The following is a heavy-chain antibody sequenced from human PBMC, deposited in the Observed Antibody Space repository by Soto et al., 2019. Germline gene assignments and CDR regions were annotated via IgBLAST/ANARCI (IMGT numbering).Heavy chain of an antibody. V-gene: IGHV4-34*01. CDR3: ARTRYDFWSGNWFDP. J-gene: IGHJ5*02. D-gene: IGHD3-3*01. Sequence: LSLTCAVYGGSFSGYYWSWIRQPPGKGLEWIGEINHSGSTNYNPSLKSRVTISVDTSKNQFSLKLSSVTAADTAVYYCARTRYDFWSGNWFDPWGQGTLVTVSS. CDR1: GGSFSGYY. CDR2: INHSGST.